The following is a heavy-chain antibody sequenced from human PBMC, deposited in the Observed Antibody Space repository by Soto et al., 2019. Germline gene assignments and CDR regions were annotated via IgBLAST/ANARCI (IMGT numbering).Heavy chain of an antibody. V-gene: IGHV4-31*03. CDR3: ARGGSSRYQAVDY. J-gene: IGHJ4*02. Sequence: QVQLQESGPGLVKPSQTLSLTCTVSGGSISSGGYYWSWIRQHPGKGLEWIGYIYYSGSTYYTPSVTSRVPRSVDTFKDRFSLKLCSVPAGDTAVYYWARGGSSRYQAVDYRGQGTLVTVSS. D-gene: IGHD2-2*01. CDR2: IYYSGST. CDR1: GGSISSGGYY.